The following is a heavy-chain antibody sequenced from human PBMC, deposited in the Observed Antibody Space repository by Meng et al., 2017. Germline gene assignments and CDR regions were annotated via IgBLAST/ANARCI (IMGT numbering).Heavy chain of an antibody. D-gene: IGHD6-13*01. V-gene: IGHV3-21*01. Sequence: GESLKISCAASGFTFSSYSMNWVRQAPGKGLEWVSSISSSSSYIYYADSVKGRFTISRDNAKNSLYLQMNSLRAEDTAVYYCARVGRSSSWYSDYWGQGTLVTVSS. J-gene: IGHJ4*02. CDR3: ARVGRSSSWYSDY. CDR1: GFTFSSYS. CDR2: ISSSSSYI.